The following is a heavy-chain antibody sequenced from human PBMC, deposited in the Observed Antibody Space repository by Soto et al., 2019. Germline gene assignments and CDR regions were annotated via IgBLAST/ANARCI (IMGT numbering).Heavy chain of an antibody. Sequence: QVHLVQSGAEVKKPGASVKVSCKASGYTFTNHYIHWVGQAPGQGLEWLGIIRPSGGRTEYAQRFHGRAPLPRGTSTSTVYMDLTSLTSEDTTVSYCARAPNESYYFDYWGQGILVTVSS. CDR2: IRPSGGRT. J-gene: IGHJ4*02. CDR3: ARAPNESYYFDY. D-gene: IGHD5-18*01. V-gene: IGHV1-46*01. CDR1: GYTFTNHY.